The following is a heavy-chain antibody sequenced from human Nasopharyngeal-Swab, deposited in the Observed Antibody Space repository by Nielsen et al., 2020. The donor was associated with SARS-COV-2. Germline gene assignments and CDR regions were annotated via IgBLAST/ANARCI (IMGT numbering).Heavy chain of an antibody. D-gene: IGHD3-22*01. CDR2: INAGNGNT. V-gene: IGHV1-3*01. CDR1: GYTFTSYA. Sequence: ASVKVSCKASGYTFTSYAMHWVRQAPGQRLEWMGWINAGNGNTKYSQKFQGRVTITRDTSASTAYMELSSLRSEDTAVYYCAISSGYYMALYYYYGMDVWGQGTTGTVSS. CDR3: AISSGYYMALYYYYGMDV. J-gene: IGHJ6*02.